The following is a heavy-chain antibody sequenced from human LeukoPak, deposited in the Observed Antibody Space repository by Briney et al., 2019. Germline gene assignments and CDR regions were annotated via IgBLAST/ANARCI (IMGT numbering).Heavy chain of an antibody. CDR2: INPNSGGT. J-gene: IGHJ5*02. CDR1: GYTFTDYY. V-gene: IGHV1-2*06. D-gene: IGHD1-14*01. CDR3: ARGKPYNWFDP. Sequence: ASVKVSCKASGYTFTDYYMHWVRQAPGQGLEWMGRINPNSGGTNYPQKFQGRVTMSRDTSISTAYMGLSSLRSDDTAVYYCARGKPYNWFDPWGQGTLVTVSS.